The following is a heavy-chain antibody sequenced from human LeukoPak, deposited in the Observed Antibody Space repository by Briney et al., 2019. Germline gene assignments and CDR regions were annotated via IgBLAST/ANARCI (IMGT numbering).Heavy chain of an antibody. D-gene: IGHD4-17*01. V-gene: IGHV4-59*01. CDR3: ARLATYGGNSRGIDY. Sequence: SETLSLTCTVSGGSISSYYWSWIRQPPGKGLEWIGYIYYSGSTNYNPSLKSRVTISVDTSKHQFSLKLSSVTAADTAVYYCARLATYGGNSRGIDYWGQGTLVTVSS. CDR1: GGSISSYY. J-gene: IGHJ4*02. CDR2: IYYSGST.